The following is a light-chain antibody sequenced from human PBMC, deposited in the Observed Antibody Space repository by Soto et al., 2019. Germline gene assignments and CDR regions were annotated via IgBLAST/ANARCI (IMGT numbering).Light chain of an antibody. CDR2: DAS. Sequence: EIVRTQSPATLSLSPGARATLSCRASQSVSSNVAWYQQKPGQAARLLIYDASNRATGIPARFSGSGSGTDFTLTISSLEPEDFAVYYCQQRSNWPPLTFGRGTKVDIK. J-gene: IGKJ4*01. V-gene: IGKV3-11*01. CDR3: QQRSNWPPLT. CDR1: QSVSSN.